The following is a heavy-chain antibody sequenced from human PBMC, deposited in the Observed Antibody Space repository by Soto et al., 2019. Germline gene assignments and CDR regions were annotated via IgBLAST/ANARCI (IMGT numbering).Heavy chain of an antibody. CDR1: GGSISSSSYY. J-gene: IGHJ4*02. Sequence: QLQLQESGPGLVKPSETLSLTCTVSGGSISSSSYYWGWIRQPPGKVLEWIGRLYHSGSTYYNPSLKRRVTISVGTSENQFSLKLRSVTAADTAVYYCARAPDYWGQGTLVTVSS. CDR2: LYHSGST. CDR3: ARAPDY. V-gene: IGHV4-39*01.